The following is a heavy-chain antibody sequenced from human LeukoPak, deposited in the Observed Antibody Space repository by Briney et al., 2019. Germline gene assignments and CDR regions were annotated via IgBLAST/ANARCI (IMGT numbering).Heavy chain of an antibody. CDR3: ARTNLADCGGECETDAFDI. CDR2: MSPKRGDT. CDR1: GYTFTSYD. D-gene: IGHD2-21*01. Sequence: ASVKVSCKASGYTFTSYDINWVRQATGQGLEWMGWMSPKRGDTGYAQTFQGRITMTRDTSINTAYMELNSLTSEDTAVYYCARTNLADCGGECETDAFDIWGHGTMVTVSS. J-gene: IGHJ3*02. V-gene: IGHV1-8*01.